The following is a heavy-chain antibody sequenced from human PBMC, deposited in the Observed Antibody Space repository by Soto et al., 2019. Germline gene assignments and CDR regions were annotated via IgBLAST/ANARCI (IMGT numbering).Heavy chain of an antibody. CDR3: TRHQSVSSGWYYFDN. CDR1: VYSITPYF. J-gene: IGHJ4*02. D-gene: IGHD6-19*01. CDR2: IYPAGSDT. Sequence: ESLETSFTGSVYSITPYFIGWVRPLSGKGPECMGIIYPAGSDTRHRPSFQGQVTISADKSISNVYLQWSSLKASDTAMYYCTRHQSVSSGWYYFDNGGRGSQVTVSS. V-gene: IGHV5-51*01.